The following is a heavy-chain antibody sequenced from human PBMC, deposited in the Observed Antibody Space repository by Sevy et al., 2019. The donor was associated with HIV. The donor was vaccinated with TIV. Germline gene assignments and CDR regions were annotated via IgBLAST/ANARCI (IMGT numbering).Heavy chain of an antibody. J-gene: IGHJ3*02. V-gene: IGHV3-23*01. Sequence: GGSLRLSCAASGFSFISYAMNWVRQAPGKGLEWVSASSGSDGATYYADSVTGRFSISRDNSKNTLYLQMDSLRGEDKAVYYCAKDIVAVVGDAFDIWGQGRMVTVSS. CDR2: SSGSDGAT. CDR3: AKDIVAVVGDAFDI. D-gene: IGHD2-15*01. CDR1: GFSFISYA.